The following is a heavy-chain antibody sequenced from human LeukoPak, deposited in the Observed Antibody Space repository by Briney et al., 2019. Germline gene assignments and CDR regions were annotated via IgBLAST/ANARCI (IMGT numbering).Heavy chain of an antibody. Sequence: GGSLRLSCAASGFTFSSYSMNWVRQAPGKGLEWVSSISSSSIYIYYADSVKGRFTISRDNGKNSLYLQISSLRAEDTAMYYCAREERDGYNYYWYFDLWGRGTLVTVSS. CDR3: AREERDGYNYYWYFDL. CDR1: GFTFSSYS. V-gene: IGHV3-21*01. J-gene: IGHJ2*01. D-gene: IGHD5-24*01. CDR2: ISSSSIYI.